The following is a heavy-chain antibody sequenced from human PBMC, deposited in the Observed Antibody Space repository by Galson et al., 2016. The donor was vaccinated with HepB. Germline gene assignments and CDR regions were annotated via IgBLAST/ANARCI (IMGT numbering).Heavy chain of an antibody. D-gene: IGHD3-22*01. CDR1: GFTFSKYA. V-gene: IGHV3-30*18. CDR2: ISYDGSNQ. J-gene: IGHJ4*02. Sequence: SLRLSCAASGFTFSKYAMHWVRQTPGKGLEWVAIISYDGSNQYYADSVKGRFTISRDNSQNALYLQMNSLRAEDTALYYCAKWYYEPREMPDYWGQGTLVTVSS. CDR3: AKWYYEPREMPDY.